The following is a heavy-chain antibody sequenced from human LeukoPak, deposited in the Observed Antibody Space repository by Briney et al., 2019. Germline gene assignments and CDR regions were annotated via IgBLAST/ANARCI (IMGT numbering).Heavy chain of an antibody. CDR3: ARDAANYYGSGSRDAFDI. D-gene: IGHD3-10*01. Sequence: GGSLRLSCAASGFTFSSYAMHWVRQAPGEGLEWVAVIWYDGSNKYYADSVKGRFTISRDNSKNMLYLQMNSLRDEDTAVYYCARDAANYYGSGSRDAFDIWGQGTMVTVSS. CDR1: GFTFSSYA. CDR2: IWYDGSNK. V-gene: IGHV3-33*01. J-gene: IGHJ3*02.